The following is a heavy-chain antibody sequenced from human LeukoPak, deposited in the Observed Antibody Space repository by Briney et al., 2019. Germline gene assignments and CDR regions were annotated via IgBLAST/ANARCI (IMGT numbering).Heavy chain of an antibody. Sequence: GRSLRLSCAASGFTFTSYGMHWVRQAPGKGLEWVAVISYDGSDKSYADSVEGRFTISRDNSKNTYLQMNSLRPEDTAVYYCATGGTKTATGRMGYWGQGTLVTVSS. D-gene: IGHD1-1*01. CDR3: ATGGTKTATGRMGY. J-gene: IGHJ4*02. CDR2: ISYDGSDK. V-gene: IGHV3-30*03. CDR1: GFTFTSYG.